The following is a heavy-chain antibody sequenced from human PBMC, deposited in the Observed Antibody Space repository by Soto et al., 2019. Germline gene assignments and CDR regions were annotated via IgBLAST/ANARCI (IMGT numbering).Heavy chain of an antibody. V-gene: IGHV3-48*02. CDR1: GFTFSTYS. J-gene: IGHJ5*02. CDR2: ISYTSSTI. Sequence: GGSLRLSCAASGFTFSTYSMNWVRQAPGKGLEWVSYISYTSSTIYYADSVKGRFTISRDNAKNSLFLQMNSLRDEDTAVYYCARDNGLAGSFDPWGQGTLVTVSS. D-gene: IGHD2-21*01. CDR3: ARDNGLAGSFDP.